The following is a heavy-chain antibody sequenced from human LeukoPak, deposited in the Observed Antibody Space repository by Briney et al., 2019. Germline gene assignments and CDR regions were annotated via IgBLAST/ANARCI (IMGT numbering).Heavy chain of an antibody. J-gene: IGHJ6*02. V-gene: IGHV4-59*08. CDR1: GASINKYY. CDR3: ARNAGTKDYYYGMDV. D-gene: IGHD2-2*01. CDR2: FFYSGST. Sequence: PSETLSLTCTVPGASINKYYWNWVRQPPGKGLEWIGYFFYSGSTRYNPSLKSRVTISGDMSNNQFSLRLTSLTAADTAVYYCARNAGTKDYYYGMDVWGQGTTVIASS.